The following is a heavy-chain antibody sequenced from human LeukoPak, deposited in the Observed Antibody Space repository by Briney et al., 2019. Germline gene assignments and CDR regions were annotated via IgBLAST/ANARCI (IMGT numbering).Heavy chain of an antibody. CDR2: IYSGGST. CDR1: GFTVSSNY. CDR3: ARGVGYCSSTSCYTRSDYFDY. Sequence: GGSLRLSCAASGFTVSSNYMSWVRQAPGKRLEWVSVIYSGGSTYYADSVKGRFTISRDNSKNTLYLQMNSLRAEDTAVYYCARGVGYCSSTSCYTRSDYFDYWGQGTLVTVSS. D-gene: IGHD2-2*02. J-gene: IGHJ4*02. V-gene: IGHV3-53*01.